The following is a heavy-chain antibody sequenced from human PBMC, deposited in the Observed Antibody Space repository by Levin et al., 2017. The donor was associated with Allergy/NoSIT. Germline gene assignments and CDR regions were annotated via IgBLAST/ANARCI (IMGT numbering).Heavy chain of an antibody. J-gene: IGHJ5*02. CDR2: INPNSGGT. D-gene: IGHD6-19*01. Sequence: ASVKVSCKASGYTFTGYYMHWVRQAPGQGLEWMGRINPNSGGTNYAQKFQGRVTMTRDTSISTAYMELSRLRSDDTAVYYCALIYSAVAGTRQGFSHNWFDPWGQGTLVTVSS. CDR1: GYTFTGYY. V-gene: IGHV1-2*06. CDR3: ALIYSAVAGTRQGFSHNWFDP.